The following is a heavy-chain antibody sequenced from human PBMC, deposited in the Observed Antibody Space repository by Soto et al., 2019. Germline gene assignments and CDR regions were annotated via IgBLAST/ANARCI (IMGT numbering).Heavy chain of an antibody. D-gene: IGHD3-3*01. CDR2: MYYSGGT. J-gene: IGHJ4*02. V-gene: IGHV4-39*01. CDR1: GGSISSTSYY. CDR3: ARGPYTADFWSGYHLDY. Sequence: PSETLSLTCTVSGGSISSTSYYWGWIRQPPGKGLEWIGSMYYSGGTYYNPSLKSRVSMSVGTSRNQFSLKLRSVTAADTAVYYCARGPYTADFWSGYHLDYWGQGTLVTVSS.